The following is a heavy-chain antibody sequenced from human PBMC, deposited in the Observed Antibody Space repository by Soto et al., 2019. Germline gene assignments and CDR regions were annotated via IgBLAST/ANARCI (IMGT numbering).Heavy chain of an antibody. Sequence: EVQLVESGGDLVQPGGSLRLSCSASGFTFSTTPMHWVRQAPGKGLEYVSEISSNGGTTHYADFVQGRVIISRDNSKNTLYLQMRSLRLEDTAVYFCVKQDYCNGGSCRFDSWGQGTLVTVSS. V-gene: IGHV3-64D*08. CDR3: VKQDYCNGGSCRFDS. J-gene: IGHJ4*02. D-gene: IGHD2-15*01. CDR1: GFTFSTTP. CDR2: ISSNGGTT.